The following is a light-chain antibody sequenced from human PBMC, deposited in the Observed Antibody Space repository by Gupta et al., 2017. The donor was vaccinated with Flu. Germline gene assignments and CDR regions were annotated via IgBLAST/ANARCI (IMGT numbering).Light chain of an antibody. CDR3: QQYDNSLT. V-gene: IGKV1-33*01. CDR1: QDISNY. Sequence: DIQMTQSPSSLSASVGDRVTITCQASQDISNYLNWYQQKPGKAPKLLIYDASNLETGVPSRFSGSGSGTDFTFTISSLQPEDIATYYCQQYDNSLTSGGGTKVEIK. J-gene: IGKJ4*01. CDR2: DAS.